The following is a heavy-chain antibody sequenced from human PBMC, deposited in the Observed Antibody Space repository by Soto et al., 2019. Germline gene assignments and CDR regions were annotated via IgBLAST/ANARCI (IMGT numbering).Heavy chain of an antibody. CDR3: ARDLAVGWFDP. Sequence: QVQLVQSGAEVKKPGASVKVSCKTSGYTFTSYSISWVRQAPGQGLEWMGWINVYNGNKKYAQNLQGRVTMTTDTSTSTAYMELRILRSDDTAVYYCARDLAVGWFDPWGQGTLVTVSS. D-gene: IGHD2-2*01. CDR1: GYTFTSYS. CDR2: INVYNGNK. J-gene: IGHJ5*02. V-gene: IGHV1-18*01.